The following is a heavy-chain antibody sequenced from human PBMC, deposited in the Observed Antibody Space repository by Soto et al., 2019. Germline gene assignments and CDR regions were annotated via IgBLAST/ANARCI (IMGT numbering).Heavy chain of an antibody. J-gene: IGHJ5*02. CDR2: IVVGSGNT. D-gene: IGHD3-3*01. CDR3: AAARITIFGVVTLFDP. CDR1: GFTFTSSA. V-gene: IGHV1-58*01. Sequence: QMQLVQSGPEVKKPGTSVKFSCKASGFTFTSSAVQWVRQARGQRLEWIGWIVVGSGNTNYAQKFQERVTITRDMSTSTAYMELSSLRSEDTAVYYCAAARITIFGVVTLFDPWGQGTLVTVSS.